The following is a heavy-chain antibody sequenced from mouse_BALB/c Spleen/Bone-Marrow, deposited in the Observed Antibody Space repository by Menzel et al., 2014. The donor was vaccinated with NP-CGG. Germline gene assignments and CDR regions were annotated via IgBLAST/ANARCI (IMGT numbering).Heavy chain of an antibody. CDR3: ARGRRDALEY. Sequence: VQLVESGAELVKPGASVKLSCKASGYTFTSYYMYWVKQRPGQGLEWFGEINPSNGGTNFNEKFKNKATLTVDKSSSTAYMQLSSLTAEDSVVYYCARGRRDALEYRGQGTSVTGSS. CDR2: INPSNGGT. J-gene: IGHJ4*01. CDR1: GYTFTSYY. V-gene: IGHV1S81*02.